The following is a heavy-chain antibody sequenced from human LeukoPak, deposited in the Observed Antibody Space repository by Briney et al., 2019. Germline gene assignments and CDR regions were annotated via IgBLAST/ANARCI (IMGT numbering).Heavy chain of an antibody. D-gene: IGHD3-22*01. V-gene: IGHV3-21*01. J-gene: IGHJ3*02. CDR1: GFTFSSYS. CDR3: ARAITMKVVASDAFDI. CDR2: ISSSSSFI. Sequence: PGGSLGLSCAASGFTFSSYSLDWVRQAPGKGLEWVSSISSSSSFIYYADSVKGRLTISRDNAKNSLYLQMNSLRAEDTAVYYCARAITMKVVASDAFDIWGQGTMVTVSS.